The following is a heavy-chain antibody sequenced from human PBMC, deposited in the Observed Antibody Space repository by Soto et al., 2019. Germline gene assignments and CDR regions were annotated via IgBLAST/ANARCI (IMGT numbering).Heavy chain of an antibody. J-gene: IGHJ6*02. CDR1: GFTFSSYG. D-gene: IGHD3-3*01. CDR2: ISGSGANT. Sequence: EVQLLESGGGLVQPGGSLRLSCAASGFTFSSYGMTWVRQAPGKGLEWVSGISGSGANTYYADSVKGRFTISRDNSKNTLYLQMNSLRAEDTAVYYCAKDSTGLRITIFGVVGGMDVWGQGTTVTAS. V-gene: IGHV3-23*01. CDR3: AKDSTGLRITIFGVVGGMDV.